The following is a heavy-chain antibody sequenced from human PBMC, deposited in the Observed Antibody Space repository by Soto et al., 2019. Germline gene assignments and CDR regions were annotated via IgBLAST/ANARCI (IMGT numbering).Heavy chain of an antibody. D-gene: IGHD3-9*01. CDR2: INAGNGNT. Sequence: ASVKVSCKASGYTFTSYAMHWVRQAPGQRLEWMGWINAGNGNTKYSQKFQGRVTITRDTSASTAYMELSSLRSEDTAVYYFARDQSPYYDILTGSFDYWGQGTLVTVSS. CDR3: ARDQSPYYDILTGSFDY. V-gene: IGHV1-3*01. J-gene: IGHJ4*02. CDR1: GYTFTSYA.